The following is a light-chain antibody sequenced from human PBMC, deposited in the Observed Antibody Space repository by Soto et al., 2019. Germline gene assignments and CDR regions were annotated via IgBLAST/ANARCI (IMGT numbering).Light chain of an antibody. Sequence: EIVMTQSPPSLTVTPGEPASISCRSSQRLLHSNGNNFLDWYLQKPGQSPQLLIYLGSNRASGGPDRVSGSGAGTDFTLKISRVEAEDVGVYYCMQALQTPYTFGQGTKGDIK. V-gene: IGKV2-28*01. J-gene: IGKJ2*01. CDR3: MQALQTPYT. CDR1: QRLLHSNGNNF. CDR2: LGS.